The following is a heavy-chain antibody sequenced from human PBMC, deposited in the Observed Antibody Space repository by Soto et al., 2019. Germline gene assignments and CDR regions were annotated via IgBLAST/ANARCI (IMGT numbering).Heavy chain of an antibody. CDR2: ISGSDDST. D-gene: IGHD2-2*01. J-gene: IGHJ4*02. Sequence: GGSLRLSCAASGFSFSNYAMSWVRQAPGKGLEWVSAISGSDDSTYYADSVKGRFTISRDNSKNTLYLQMNSLRAEDTAVYFCARDPGYCSSTSCPRDYFDYWGQGT. V-gene: IGHV3-23*01. CDR1: GFSFSNYA. CDR3: ARDPGYCSSTSCPRDYFDY.